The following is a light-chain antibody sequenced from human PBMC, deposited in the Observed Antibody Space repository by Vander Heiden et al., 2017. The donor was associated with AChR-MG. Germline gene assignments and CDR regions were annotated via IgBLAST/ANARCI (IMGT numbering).Light chain of an antibody. CDR3: QQVDSYPYT. Sequence: IQLTQSPSSLSASVGDRVTITCRASQGIRSYLVRYQQKPGQAPKLLIYTANTLQSGVPSRFSGSGSGTDFTLAISSLQPEDSATYYCQQVDSYPYTFGGGTKVEIK. CDR1: QGIRSY. V-gene: IGKV1-9*01. CDR2: TAN. J-gene: IGKJ4*01.